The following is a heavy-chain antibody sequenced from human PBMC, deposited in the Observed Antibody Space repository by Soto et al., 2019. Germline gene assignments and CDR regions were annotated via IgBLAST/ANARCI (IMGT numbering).Heavy chain of an antibody. V-gene: IGHV4-4*07. Sequence: QVQLRESGPGLVKASETLSLTCTVSGESISTYYWSWIRQPAGKGLEWIGRMYGSGSTNYSPSLKSRVTMSVDTSKNQFSLKLNSVTAADTAVYYCARVLLERRHYFGMDVWGQGTTVIVSS. CDR2: MYGSGST. CDR1: GESISTYY. D-gene: IGHD1-1*01. J-gene: IGHJ6*02. CDR3: ARVLLERRHYFGMDV.